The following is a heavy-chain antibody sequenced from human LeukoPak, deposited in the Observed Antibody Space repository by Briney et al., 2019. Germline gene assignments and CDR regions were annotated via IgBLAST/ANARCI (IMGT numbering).Heavy chain of an antibody. CDR2: IYYSGST. CDR1: GGSISSYY. D-gene: IGHD6-19*01. Sequence: SETLSLTCTVSGGSISSYYWSWVRQPPGKGLEWIGYIYYSGSTYYNPSLKSRVTISVDTSKNQFSLKLSSVTAADTAVYYCARGYSSGWVDYWGQGTLVTVSS. J-gene: IGHJ4*02. V-gene: IGHV4-59*04. CDR3: ARGYSSGWVDY.